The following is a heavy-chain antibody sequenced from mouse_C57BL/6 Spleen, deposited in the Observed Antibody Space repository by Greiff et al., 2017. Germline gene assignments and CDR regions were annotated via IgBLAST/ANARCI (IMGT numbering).Heavy chain of an antibody. CDR2: INPNNGGT. J-gene: IGHJ3*01. V-gene: IGHV1-22*01. CDR1: GYTFTDYN. CDR3: ARAYYSNYAWFAY. D-gene: IGHD2-5*01. Sequence: VQLQHSGPELVKPGASVKMSCKASGYTFTDYNMHWVKQSHGKSLEWIGYINPNNGGTSYNQKFKGKATLTVNKSSSTAYMELRSLTSEDSAVYYCARAYYSNYAWFAYWGQGTLVTVSA.